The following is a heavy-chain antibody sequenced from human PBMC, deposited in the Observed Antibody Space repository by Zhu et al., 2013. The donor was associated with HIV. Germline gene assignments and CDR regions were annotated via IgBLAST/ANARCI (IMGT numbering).Heavy chain of an antibody. D-gene: IGHD6-6*01. CDR1: AYTFTAYY. CDR2: INPNSGGT. CDR3: ARDEDSSSSGFDF. Sequence: QVQLVQSGAEVKKPGASVKVSCKASAYTFTAYYIHWVRQAPGQGLEWMGWINPNSGGTKYAQKFQGRVTMTRDTSITTAYMELSRLRSDDTAVYYCARDEDSSSSGFDFWGQGNPGSPSPQ. J-gene: IGHJ4*02. V-gene: IGHV1-2*02.